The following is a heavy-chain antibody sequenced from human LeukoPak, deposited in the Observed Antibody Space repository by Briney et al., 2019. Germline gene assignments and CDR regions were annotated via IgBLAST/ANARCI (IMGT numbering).Heavy chain of an antibody. CDR3: ARLGRLTDYGGNPSYGMDV. V-gene: IGHV7-4-1*02. Sequence: ASVKVSCKASGYTFTSYAMNWVRQAPGQGLEWMGWINTNTGNPTYAQGFTGRFVFSLDISVSTAYLQISSLKAEDTAVYYCARLGRLTDYGGNPSYGMDVWGQGTTVTVSS. J-gene: IGHJ6*02. D-gene: IGHD4-23*01. CDR1: GYTFTSYA. CDR2: INTNTGNP.